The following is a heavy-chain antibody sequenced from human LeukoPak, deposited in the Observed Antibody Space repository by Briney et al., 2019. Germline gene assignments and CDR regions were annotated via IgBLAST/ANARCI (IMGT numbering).Heavy chain of an antibody. CDR1: GGSINSSSYY. Sequence: SETLSLTCTVSGGSINSSSYYWGWIRQPPGKGLEWIGSIFYSGNTYDNPSLKSRVTMSVDTSKNQFSLKLSSVTAADTAVYYCARDRYYYDSSARYFDYWGQGTLVTVSS. D-gene: IGHD3-22*01. V-gene: IGHV4-39*07. CDR3: ARDRYYYDSSARYFDY. J-gene: IGHJ4*02. CDR2: IFYSGNT.